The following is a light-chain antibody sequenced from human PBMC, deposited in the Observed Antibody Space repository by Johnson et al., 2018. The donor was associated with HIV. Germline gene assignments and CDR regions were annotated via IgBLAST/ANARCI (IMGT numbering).Light chain of an antibody. CDR2: DNN. J-gene: IGLJ1*01. Sequence: QSVLTQPPSVSAAPGQKVTISCSGSSSNIGNNYVSWYQQLPGTAPKLLIYDNNKRPSGIPDRFSGSKSGTSATLGITGLQTGDEADYYFGTWVSSLIAVYVFGTGPQVTVL. V-gene: IGLV1-51*01. CDR1: SSNIGNNY. CDR3: GTWVSSLIAVYV.